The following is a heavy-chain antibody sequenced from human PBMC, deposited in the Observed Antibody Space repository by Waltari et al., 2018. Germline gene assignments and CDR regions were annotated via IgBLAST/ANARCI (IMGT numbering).Heavy chain of an antibody. Sequence: QVQLVQSGAEVKKPGSSVKVSCKASGGTFSSYAISWVRQAPGQGLEWMGGISPIVGTANYAQKFQGRFTITADESTSTAYMELSSLRSEDTAVYYCASAGICTNGVCYTRYFDYWGQGTLVTVSS. J-gene: IGHJ4*02. CDR3: ASAGICTNGVCYTRYFDY. CDR2: ISPIVGTA. D-gene: IGHD2-8*01. V-gene: IGHV1-69*01. CDR1: GGTFSSYA.